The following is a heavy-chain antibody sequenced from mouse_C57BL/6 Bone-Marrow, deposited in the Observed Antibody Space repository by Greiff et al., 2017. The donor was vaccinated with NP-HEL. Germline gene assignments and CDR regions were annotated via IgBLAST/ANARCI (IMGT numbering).Heavy chain of an antibody. D-gene: IGHD2-5*01. J-gene: IGHJ3*01. Sequence: VKLQESGAELVKPGASVKLSCKASGYTFTEYTIHWVKQRSGQGLEWIGWFYPGSGSIKYNEKFKDKATLTADKSSSTVYMELSRLTSEDSAVYFCASQAYYSTWFAYWGQGTLVTVSA. V-gene: IGHV1-62-2*01. CDR2: FYPGSGSI. CDR1: GYTFTEYT. CDR3: ASQAYYSTWFAY.